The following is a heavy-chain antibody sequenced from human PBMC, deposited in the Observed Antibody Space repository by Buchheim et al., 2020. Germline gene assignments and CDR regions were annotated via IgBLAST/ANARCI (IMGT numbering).Heavy chain of an antibody. D-gene: IGHD6-19*01. Sequence: EVQLVESGGGLVQPGGSLRLSCAASGFTFSSYSMNWVRQAPGKGLEWVSYISSSSSTIYYADSVKGRFTISRDNAKNSLYLQMNSLRAEDTAVYYCARTKGAVGIYYYGMDVWGQGTT. CDR3: ARTKGAVGIYYYGMDV. CDR1: GFTFSSYS. CDR2: ISSSSSTI. V-gene: IGHV3-48*01. J-gene: IGHJ6*02.